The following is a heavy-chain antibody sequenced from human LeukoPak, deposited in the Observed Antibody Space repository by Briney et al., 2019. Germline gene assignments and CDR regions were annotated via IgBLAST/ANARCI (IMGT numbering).Heavy chain of an antibody. CDR2: ISYDGSKK. Sequence: PGGALIHSCAASGFTFSRSPMHWVRQAPGEGLGRVAVISYDGSKKYYADSLKGRFAGSPDNSKNTLNRQMNSLTAEDMAVYYCARDCYGMDVWGEGNTVTVSS. CDR1: GFTFSRSP. V-gene: IGHV3-30*09. CDR3: ARDCYGMDV. J-gene: IGHJ6*04.